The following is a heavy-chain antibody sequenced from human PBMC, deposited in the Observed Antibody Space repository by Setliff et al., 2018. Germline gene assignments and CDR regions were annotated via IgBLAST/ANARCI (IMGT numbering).Heavy chain of an antibody. J-gene: IGHJ4*02. V-gene: IGHV4-39*01. CDR2: IYYSGST. Sequence: SETLSLTCTVSGDSISSSSYYWGWIRQPPGKGLEWIGCIYYSGSTYYNPSLKSRVTISVDTSKSQFSLKLTSVTAADTAVYYCATPGRRFGESIDYWGQGTLVTVSS. D-gene: IGHD3-10*01. CDR1: GDSISSSSYY. CDR3: ATPGRRFGESIDY.